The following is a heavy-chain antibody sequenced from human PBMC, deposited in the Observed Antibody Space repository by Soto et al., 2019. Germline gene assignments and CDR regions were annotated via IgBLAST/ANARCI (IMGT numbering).Heavy chain of an antibody. CDR1: GVSIGSPNW. J-gene: IGHJ5*02. CDR2: LWPSGGT. CDR3: ARCLHCSNGGRFDP. Sequence: QVHLQESGPGLVTPSGTLSLTCAVSGVSIGSPNWWTWVRQAPGKGLEWFGELWPSGGTTYNPSLRNRVTISVDNSKNHLSLTLTSVTAADTAIYYCARCLHCSNGGRFDPWGQGALVTVSS. V-gene: IGHV4-4*02. D-gene: IGHD2-8*01.